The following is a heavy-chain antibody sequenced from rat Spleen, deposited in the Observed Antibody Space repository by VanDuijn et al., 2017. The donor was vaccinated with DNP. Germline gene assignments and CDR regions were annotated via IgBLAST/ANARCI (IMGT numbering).Heavy chain of an antibody. CDR3: VREELGVDY. V-gene: IGHV4-2*01. D-gene: IGHD4-3*01. CDR1: GFNFNDYW. Sequence: EVKLVESGGGLVQPGRSLKLSCAASGFNFNDYWMGWVRQAPGKGLEWIGEINKDSSTIDYNPSLKDKFTVSRDNVQNTLYLQMSKLGSEDTAIYYCVREELGVDYWGQGVMVTVSS. CDR2: INKDSSTI. J-gene: IGHJ2*01.